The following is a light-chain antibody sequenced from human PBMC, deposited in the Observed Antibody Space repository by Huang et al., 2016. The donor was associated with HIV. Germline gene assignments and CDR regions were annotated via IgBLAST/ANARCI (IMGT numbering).Light chain of an antibody. J-gene: IGKJ2*01. Sequence: EIVLAQSPGTLSLSPGEGATLSCRASQSISSSYLAWYQQKLGQAPRLLIYATSTRATGIPDRFRGSGSGTDFTLTISRLQHEDFAVYYCQHYGASPPYTFGQGTKLDI. CDR2: ATS. V-gene: IGKV3-20*01. CDR1: QSISSSY. CDR3: QHYGASPPYT.